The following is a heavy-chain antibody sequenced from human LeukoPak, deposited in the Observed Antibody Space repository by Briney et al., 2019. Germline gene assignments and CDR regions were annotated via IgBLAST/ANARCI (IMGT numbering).Heavy chain of an antibody. CDR3: ATGYSNGWTSDFDY. CDR1: GYTFTSYG. V-gene: IGHV1-2*02. J-gene: IGHJ4*02. D-gene: IGHD6-19*01. CDR2: INPNSGGT. Sequence: ASVKVSCKASGYTFTSYGISWVRQAPGQGLEWMGWINPNSGGTNYAQKFQGRVTMTRDTSISTAYMELSRLRSDDTAVYYCATGYSNGWTSDFDYWGQGNMVTVSS.